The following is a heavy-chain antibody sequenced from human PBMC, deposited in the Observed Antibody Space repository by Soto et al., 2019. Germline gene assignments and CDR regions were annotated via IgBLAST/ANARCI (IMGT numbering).Heavy chain of an antibody. CDR1: GFTFSSYG. J-gene: IGHJ4*02. CDR3: ARDSGGRYSH. Sequence: QVQLVESGGGVVQPGRSLRLSCAASGFTFSSYGMHWVRQAPGKGLEWVAVIWYDGSNKYYADSVKGRFTISRDNSKNSLYLEMRRLRAEDTAVYYCARDSGGRYSHWRQGTLVTVSS. D-gene: IGHD1-26*01. V-gene: IGHV3-33*01. CDR2: IWYDGSNK.